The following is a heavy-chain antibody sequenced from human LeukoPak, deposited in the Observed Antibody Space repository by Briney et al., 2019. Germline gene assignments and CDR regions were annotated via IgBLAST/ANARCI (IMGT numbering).Heavy chain of an antibody. CDR3: ARDKYGYAIPRWFDP. Sequence: SVKVSCKASGGTFSSYAISWVRQAPGQGLEWMGGIIPIFGTANYAQKFQGRVTITADESTSTAYMELSSLRSEDTAVYYCARDKYGYAIPRWFDPWGQGTLVTVSS. J-gene: IGHJ5*02. V-gene: IGHV1-69*13. CDR2: IIPIFGTA. CDR1: GGTFSSYA. D-gene: IGHD2-8*01.